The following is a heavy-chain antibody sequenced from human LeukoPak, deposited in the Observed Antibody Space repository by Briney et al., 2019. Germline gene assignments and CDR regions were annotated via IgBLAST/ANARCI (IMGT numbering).Heavy chain of an antibody. Sequence: PGGSLRLSCAASGFTFSSYSMNWVRQAPGKGLEWVSSISSSSSYIYYADSVKGRFTISRDNAKNSPYLQMNSLRAEDTAVYYCARDRTGNYFDYWGQGTLVTVSS. J-gene: IGHJ4*02. CDR3: ARDRTGNYFDY. D-gene: IGHD1-14*01. CDR1: GFTFSSYS. V-gene: IGHV3-21*01. CDR2: ISSSSSYI.